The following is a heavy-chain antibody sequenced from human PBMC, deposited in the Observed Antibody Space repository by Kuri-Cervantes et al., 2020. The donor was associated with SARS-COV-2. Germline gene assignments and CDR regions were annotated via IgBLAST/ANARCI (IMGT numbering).Heavy chain of an antibody. CDR2: SNAGNGNT. CDR3: ATSPPIVGASNWFDP. Sequence: ASVKVSCKASGYTFTSYAMHWVRQAPGQRLEWMGWSNAGNGNTKYSQEFQGRVTITRDTSASTAYMELSSLRSEDMAVYYCATSPPIVGASNWFDPWGQGTLVTVSS. D-gene: IGHD1-26*01. CDR1: GYTFTSYA. J-gene: IGHJ5*02. V-gene: IGHV1-3*02.